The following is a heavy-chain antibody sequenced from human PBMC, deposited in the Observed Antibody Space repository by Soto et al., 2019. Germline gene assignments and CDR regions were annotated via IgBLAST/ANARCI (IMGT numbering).Heavy chain of an antibody. J-gene: IGHJ6*02. CDR2: ISYDGSNK. V-gene: IGHV3-30*18. CDR1: GFTFSSYG. Sequence: QVQLVESGGGVVQPGRSLRLSCAASGFTFSSYGMHWVRQAPGKGLEWVAVISYDGSNKYYADSVKGRFTISRDNSKNALYLQMNGLRAEDTSVYYCAKNFCSSTSCYRVYYYGMDVWGQGATVTVSS. D-gene: IGHD2-2*01. CDR3: AKNFCSSTSCYRVYYYGMDV.